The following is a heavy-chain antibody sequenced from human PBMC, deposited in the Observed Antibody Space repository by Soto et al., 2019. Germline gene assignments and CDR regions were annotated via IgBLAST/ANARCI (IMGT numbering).Heavy chain of an antibody. D-gene: IGHD1-26*01. CDR3: ARSLGKGAPPLRPSDG. J-gene: IGHJ3*01. CDR1: GFTFSDYD. V-gene: IGHV3-13*05. CDR2: IGTTDDP. Sequence: EVRLVESGGGLVQPGGSLRLSCAGSGFTFSDYDMQWVRQATGKGLEWVSTIGTTDDPYYAGSVKGRFTISREDAENSLYLQMNNLRAEDTAVYFCARSLGKGAPPLRPSDGWGQGTMVSVSS.